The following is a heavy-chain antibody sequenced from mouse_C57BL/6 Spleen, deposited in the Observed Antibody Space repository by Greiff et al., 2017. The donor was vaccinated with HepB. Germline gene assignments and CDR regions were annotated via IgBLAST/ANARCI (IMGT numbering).Heavy chain of an antibody. V-gene: IGHV1-52*01. CDR3: ARGGSNSFAY. D-gene: IGHD2-5*01. Sequence: QVQLKEPGAELVRPGSSVKLSCKASGYTFTSYWMHWVKQRPIQGLEWIGNIDPSDSETHYTQKFKDKATLTVDKSSSTAYMQLSSLPSEDSAVYYCARGGSNSFAYWGQGTLVTVSA. J-gene: IGHJ3*01. CDR1: GYTFTSYW. CDR2: IDPSDSET.